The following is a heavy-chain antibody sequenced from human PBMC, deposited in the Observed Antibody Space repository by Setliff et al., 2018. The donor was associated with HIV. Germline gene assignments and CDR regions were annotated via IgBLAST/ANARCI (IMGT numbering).Heavy chain of an antibody. D-gene: IGHD1-1*01. Sequence: SCKASGFTFGDYAMHWVRQAPGKGLEWVASISYDGTDKYYTDSMKGRFTISRDNSKNTLYLQMDDLRAEDTAVYYCAREEGTKGAFDIWGQGTKVTVSS. CDR3: AREEGTKGAFDI. CDR2: ISYDGTDK. J-gene: IGHJ3*02. V-gene: IGHV3-30-3*01. CDR1: GFTFGDYA.